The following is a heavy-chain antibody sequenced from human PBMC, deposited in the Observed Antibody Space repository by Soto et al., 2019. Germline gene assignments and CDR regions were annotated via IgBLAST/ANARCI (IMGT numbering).Heavy chain of an antibody. CDR1: GFTFSGYG. Sequence: QVRLVESGGGVVQPGRSLRLSCAASGFTFSGYGMQWVRQAPGKGLEWVAVIWHDGSDKYYADSVNGRFTISRDNSKNTLYLQMNSLRAEDTAVYYCARHHYYDSSGYLDYWGQGTLVTVSS. V-gene: IGHV3-33*01. CDR3: ARHHYYDSSGYLDY. J-gene: IGHJ4*02. CDR2: IWHDGSDK. D-gene: IGHD3-22*01.